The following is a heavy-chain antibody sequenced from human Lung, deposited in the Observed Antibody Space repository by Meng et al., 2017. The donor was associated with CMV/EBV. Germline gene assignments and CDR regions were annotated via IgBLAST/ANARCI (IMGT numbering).Heavy chain of an antibody. Sequence: SVKVFCXASGYTLNGHVINWVRQAPGQGPEWMGWISPESGGTNYEAGFLGRVSLTRDTSRSTAYMELGGLRSDDTAVFYWVRASQYGTAFGNSYYAIDLWRQGTAVTVSS. CDR3: VRASQYGTAFGNSYYAIDL. V-gene: IGHV1-2*02. D-gene: IGHD2/OR15-2a*01. CDR2: ISPESGGT. CDR1: GYTLNGHV. J-gene: IGHJ6*02.